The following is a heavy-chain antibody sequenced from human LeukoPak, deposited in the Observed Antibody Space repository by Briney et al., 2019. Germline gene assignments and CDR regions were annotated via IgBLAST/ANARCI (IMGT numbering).Heavy chain of an antibody. CDR3: ARDDYDFWSGYYFDY. Sequence: GGSLRLSCAASGFTFSSYSMNWVRQAPGKGLEWVSYISSSSSTIYYADSVKGRFTISRDNAKNSLYLQMNSLRAEDTAVYYCARDDYDFWSGYYFDYWGQGTLVTVSS. V-gene: IGHV3-48*04. CDR1: GFTFSSYS. D-gene: IGHD3-3*01. CDR2: ISSSSSTI. J-gene: IGHJ4*02.